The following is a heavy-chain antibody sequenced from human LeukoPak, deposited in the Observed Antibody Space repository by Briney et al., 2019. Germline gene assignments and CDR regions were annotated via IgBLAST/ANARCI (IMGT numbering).Heavy chain of an antibody. Sequence: ASVKVSCKASGYTFTSYAMHWVRQAPGQRLEWMGWINAGNGNTKYSQKFQGIVTITRDTSASTAYMELSSLRSEDTAVYYCARDGFYCSGGSCYSTYFDYWGQGTLVTVSS. CDR1: GYTFTSYA. CDR2: INAGNGNT. V-gene: IGHV1-3*01. J-gene: IGHJ4*02. D-gene: IGHD2-15*01. CDR3: ARDGFYCSGGSCYSTYFDY.